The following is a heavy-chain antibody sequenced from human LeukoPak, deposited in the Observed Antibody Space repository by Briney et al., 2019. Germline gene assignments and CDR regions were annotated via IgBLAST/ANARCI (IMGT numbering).Heavy chain of an antibody. D-gene: IGHD2-2*02. J-gene: IGHJ6*02. CDR3: AKRQGNCSSTSCYRDYYYYGMDV. CDR1: GFTFSSYA. Sequence: GGSLRLSCAASGFTFSSYAMSWVRQAPGKGLEWVSAISGSGGSTYYADSVKGRFTISRDNSKNTLYLQMNSLRAEDTAVYHCAKRQGNCSSTSCYRDYYYYGMDVWGQGTTVTVSS. V-gene: IGHV3-23*01. CDR2: ISGSGGST.